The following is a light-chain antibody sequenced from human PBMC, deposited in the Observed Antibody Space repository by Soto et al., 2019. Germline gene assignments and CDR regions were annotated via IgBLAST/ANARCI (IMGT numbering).Light chain of an antibody. Sequence: QSALAQPPSASGSPGQSVTISCTGSGSDIGAYNFVSWYQQHPGKAPKLMIFGVTERPSGVPDRFSGSKSGNSASLTVSGLQADDEAVYYCYSYASRNIWVFGGGTKLTVI. CDR2: GVT. CDR1: GSDIGAYNF. J-gene: IGLJ3*02. CDR3: YSYASRNIWV. V-gene: IGLV2-8*01.